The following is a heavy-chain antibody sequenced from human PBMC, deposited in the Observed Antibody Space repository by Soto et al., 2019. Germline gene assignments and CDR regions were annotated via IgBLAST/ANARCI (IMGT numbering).Heavy chain of an antibody. CDR2: VGGGGADR. D-gene: IGHD3-10*01. CDR1: GFTFNTYA. CDR3: VKDRMSYNSVWDPFDV. J-gene: IGHJ3*01. V-gene: IGHV3-23*01. Sequence: PGESLKISCAASGFTFNTYAMSWVRQAPGKGLEWVSGVGGGGADRNYADSVTGRFTIPRDDSKSTLFLQMNSLRAEDTAVYYCVKDRMSYNSVWDPFDVWGQGTMVTVSS.